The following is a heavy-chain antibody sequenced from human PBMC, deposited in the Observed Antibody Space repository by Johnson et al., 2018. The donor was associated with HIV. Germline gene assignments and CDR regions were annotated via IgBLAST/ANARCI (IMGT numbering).Heavy chain of an antibody. CDR2: ISNSAITL. CDR1: GFTFSDYY. Sequence: QMQLVESGGGLVKPGGSLKLSCATSGFTFSDYYMSWIRQAPGKGLEWLSYISNSAITLYYADSVKGRFSISRDNAKSSVYLQMNSLRAEDTAVYYCARERIAAAGLDAFDIWGQGTMVTGSS. V-gene: IGHV3-11*04. J-gene: IGHJ3*02. D-gene: IGHD6-13*01. CDR3: ARERIAAAGLDAFDI.